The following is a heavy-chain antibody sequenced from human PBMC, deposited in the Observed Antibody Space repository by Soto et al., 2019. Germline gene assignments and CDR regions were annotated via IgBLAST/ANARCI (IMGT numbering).Heavy chain of an antibody. CDR2: IWYDGSNK. CDR1: GFTFSSYG. D-gene: IGHD3-3*01. V-gene: IGHV3-33*01. CDR3: ARDGGEFWSGYYIHASYFDL. Sequence: QVQLVESGGGVVQPGRSLRLSCAASGFTFSSYGMHWVRQAPGKGLEWVAVIWYDGSNKYYADSVKGRFTISRDNSKNPLYLQMTSLRAEDTAVYYCARDGGEFWSGYYIHASYFDLWGRGTLVTVSS. J-gene: IGHJ2*01.